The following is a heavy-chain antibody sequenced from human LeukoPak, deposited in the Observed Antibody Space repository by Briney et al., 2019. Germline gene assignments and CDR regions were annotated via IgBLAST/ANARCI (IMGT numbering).Heavy chain of an antibody. D-gene: IGHD1-26*01. CDR2: INPSGGRT. V-gene: IGHV1-46*01. J-gene: IGHJ4*02. CDR1: VYTFTRYL. Sequence: ASVTVSFKASVYTFTRYLMHWVSQAAGQEGEWMGIINPSGGRTRLAQKFQGRVTKTSDTSTSRVYMELSSLRSEDTAVYYCAGELGVGDSDYWGQGTLVTVSS. CDR3: AGELGVGDSDY.